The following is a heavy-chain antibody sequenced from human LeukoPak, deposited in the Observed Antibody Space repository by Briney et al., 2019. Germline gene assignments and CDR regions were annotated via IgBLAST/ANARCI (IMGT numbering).Heavy chain of an antibody. J-gene: IGHJ4*02. D-gene: IGHD5-18*01. CDR3: ARADWDTAMIDY. Sequence: PGGSLRLSCAASGFTFSSYSMNWVRQAPGKGLEWVSSISSSSSYIYYADSVRGRFTISRDNAKNSLYLQMNSLRAEDTAVYYCARADWDTAMIDYWGQGTLVTVSS. CDR2: ISSSSSYI. V-gene: IGHV3-21*01. CDR1: GFTFSSYS.